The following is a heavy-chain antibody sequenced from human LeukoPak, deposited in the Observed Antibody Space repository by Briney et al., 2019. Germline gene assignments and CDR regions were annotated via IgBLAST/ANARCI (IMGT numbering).Heavy chain of an antibody. CDR3: ACVNWVPDY. Sequence: SETLSLTCTDSGYAIRSGYHWGWIRQPPGKGLELIAIIHRSGSTYHNPSLKSRVTMSVDTSKNQFSLILNSVTAADTAVYYCACVNWVPDYWGQGTLVTVSS. V-gene: IGHV4-38-2*02. CDR1: GYAIRSGYH. D-gene: IGHD1-1*01. J-gene: IGHJ4*02. CDR2: IHRSGST.